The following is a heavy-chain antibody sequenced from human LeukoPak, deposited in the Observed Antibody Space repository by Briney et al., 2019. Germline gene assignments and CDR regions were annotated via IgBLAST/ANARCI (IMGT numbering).Heavy chain of an antibody. Sequence: GGPLSFSCAASGFTFSTYEWDGVRQAPGKGRGGISNFDSNSRTIHYADSVRGRFTISRDNAKNSLFLQMNSLRAEDTAVYYCVREYCSGGSCSDAFDIWGQGTMVTVSS. CDR2: FDSNSRTI. D-gene: IGHD2-15*01. J-gene: IGHJ3*02. CDR1: GFTFSTYE. V-gene: IGHV3-48*03. CDR3: VREYCSGGSCSDAFDI.